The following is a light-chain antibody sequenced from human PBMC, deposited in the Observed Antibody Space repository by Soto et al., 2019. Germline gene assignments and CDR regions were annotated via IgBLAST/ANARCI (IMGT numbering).Light chain of an antibody. CDR2: DAS. Sequence: DIQMTQSPSTLSASVGDRVTITCRASQSINSWLAWYQQIPGKAPNLLISDASSLESGVPSRFRGTGSGTDFTLTISSLQPDDFATYYCQQYNSFPYTFGHGTKLEIK. J-gene: IGKJ2*01. CDR1: QSINSW. V-gene: IGKV1-5*01. CDR3: QQYNSFPYT.